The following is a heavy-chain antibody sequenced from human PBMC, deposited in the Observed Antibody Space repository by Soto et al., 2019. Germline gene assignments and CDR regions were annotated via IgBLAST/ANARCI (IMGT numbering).Heavy chain of an antibody. CDR3: ATRTDNYSGSGSLGGMDV. V-gene: IGHV4-31*03. CDR1: GGSISSGSYY. CDR2: IYYSGRT. D-gene: IGHD3-10*01. Sequence: QVQLQESGPGLVKPSQTLSLTCTVSGGSISSGSYYWSWIRQLPGKGLEWIGYIYYSGRTYYNPSLKSRVTIAVDKSTNQFSLKLTSVTAADTAVYYCATRTDNYSGSGSLGGMDVWGQGTTVTVSS. J-gene: IGHJ6*02.